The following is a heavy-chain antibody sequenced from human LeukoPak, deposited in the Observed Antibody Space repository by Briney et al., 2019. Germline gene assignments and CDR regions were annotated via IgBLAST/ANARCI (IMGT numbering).Heavy chain of an antibody. CDR3: ARAGQQWLRDCYYYGMDV. J-gene: IGHJ6*02. CDR1: GGSFSGYY. CDR2: INHSGST. Sequence: PSETLSLTCAVYGGSFSGYYLSWIRQPPGKGLEWIGEINHSGSTNYNPSLKSRVTISVDTSKNQFSLKLSSVTAGDTAVYYCARAGQQWLRDCYYYGMDVWGQGTTVTVSS. D-gene: IGHD6-19*01. V-gene: IGHV4-34*01.